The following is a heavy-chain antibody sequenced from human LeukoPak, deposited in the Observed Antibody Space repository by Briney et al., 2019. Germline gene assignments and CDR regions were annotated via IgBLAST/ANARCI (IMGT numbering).Heavy chain of an antibody. CDR1: GFTFSSYW. Sequence: GGSLRLSCAASGFTFSSYWMHWVRQAPGKGLVWVSRLISDGSSASYAGSVKGRFTISRDNTKNILYLQMNSLRAEDTAVYYCVRDSRYCPDVWGQGTTVTVSS. D-gene: IGHD2-8*02. J-gene: IGHJ6*02. V-gene: IGHV3-74*01. CDR2: LISDGSSA. CDR3: VRDSRYCPDV.